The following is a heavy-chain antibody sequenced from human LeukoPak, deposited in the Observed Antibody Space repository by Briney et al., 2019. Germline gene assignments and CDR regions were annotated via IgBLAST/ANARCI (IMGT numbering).Heavy chain of an antibody. V-gene: IGHV4-61*02. CDR3: ARGHNDFWGGILPG. Sequence: SETLSLTCTVSGGSISSGSYYWSWIRQPAGKGLEWIGRIYTSGSTNYNPSLKSRVTISVDTSKNQFSLKLSSVTAADTAVYYCARGHNDFWGGILPGWGQGTLVTVSS. CDR1: GGSISSGSYY. CDR2: IYTSGST. D-gene: IGHD3-3*01. J-gene: IGHJ4*02.